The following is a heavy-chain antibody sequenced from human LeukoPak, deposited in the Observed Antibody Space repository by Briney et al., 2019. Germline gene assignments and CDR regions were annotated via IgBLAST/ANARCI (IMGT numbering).Heavy chain of an antibody. CDR1: GFYFSSYS. J-gene: IGHJ6*03. Sequence: GGSLRLSCGASGFYFSSYSMNWVRQAPGGGLEWVSSINSGSTYMYYADSVKGRFTISRDNAKNSLHLQMDSLRAEDTAVYFCARVEATTGRNYHYYYMDVWGKGTTVTVSS. CDR2: INSGSTYM. CDR3: ARVEATTGRNYHYYYMDV. V-gene: IGHV3-21*01. D-gene: IGHD1-1*01.